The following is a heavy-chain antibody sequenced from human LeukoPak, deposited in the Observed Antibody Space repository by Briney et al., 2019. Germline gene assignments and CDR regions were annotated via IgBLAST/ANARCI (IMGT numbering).Heavy chain of an antibody. CDR3: ARSGGHRQQLVEFDY. D-gene: IGHD6-13*01. V-gene: IGHV4-34*01. CDR1: GGSFSGYY. J-gene: IGHJ4*02. CDR2: INHSGST. Sequence: SETLSLTCAVYGGSFSGYYWSWIRQPPGKGLEWIGEINHSGSTNYNPSLKSRVTISVDPSKNQFSLKLSSVTAADTAVYYCARSGGHRQQLVEFDYWGQGTLVTVSS.